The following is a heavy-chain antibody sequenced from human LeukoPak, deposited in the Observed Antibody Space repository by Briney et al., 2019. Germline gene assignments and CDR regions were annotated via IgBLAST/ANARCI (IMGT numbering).Heavy chain of an antibody. Sequence: GGSLRLSCAASGFSFSTYGMHWVRQAPGKGLEWVAFIYYDGRNKFYADSVKGRFTISRDNSKSTVYLQMNSLRAEDTAVYYCAKGLRVVVPAAISYWGQGTLVTVSS. CDR3: AKGLRVVVPAAISY. CDR2: IYYDGRNK. CDR1: GFSFSTYG. J-gene: IGHJ4*02. V-gene: IGHV3-30*02. D-gene: IGHD2-2*02.